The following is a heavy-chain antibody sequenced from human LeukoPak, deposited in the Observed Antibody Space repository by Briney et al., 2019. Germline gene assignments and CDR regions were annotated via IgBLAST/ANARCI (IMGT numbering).Heavy chain of an antibody. J-gene: IGHJ3*02. CDR2: IKKDGSEK. CDR1: GFTFSGHW. Sequence: GGSLRLSCAASGFTFSGHWISWVRETPGKGRWWVANIKKDGSEKYYVDSVKGRFTISRDNAKNSLYLQMNSLRAEDTAVYYCARDHWGYLINDAFDIWGQGTMVTVSS. D-gene: IGHD7-27*01. V-gene: IGHV3-7*01. CDR3: ARDHWGYLINDAFDI.